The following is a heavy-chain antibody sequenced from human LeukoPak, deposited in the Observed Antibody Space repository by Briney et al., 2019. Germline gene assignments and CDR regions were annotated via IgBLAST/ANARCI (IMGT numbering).Heavy chain of an antibody. V-gene: IGHV4-39*01. CDR2: MYYSGNT. Sequence: SETLSLTCTVSGGSISSRSYYWGWIRPPPGKGLEWIGSMYYSGNTYYNPSLKSRVTISVDTSKNQFSLKLSSVTAADTAVYYCARKVRPDYSRFDYWGQGTLVTVSS. J-gene: IGHJ4*02. CDR3: ARKVRPDYSRFDY. D-gene: IGHD4/OR15-4a*01. CDR1: GGSISSRSYY.